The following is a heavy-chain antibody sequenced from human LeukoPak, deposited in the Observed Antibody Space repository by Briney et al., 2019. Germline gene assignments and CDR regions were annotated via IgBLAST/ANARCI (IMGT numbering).Heavy chain of an antibody. Sequence: GGSLRLSCAASGFTFSSYSMNWVRQAPGKGLEWVSSISSSSSYIYYADSVKGRFTISRDSAKNSLYLQMNSLRAEDTAVYYCARAGDSSGYSPVEYWGQGTLVTVFS. D-gene: IGHD3-22*01. CDR3: ARAGDSSGYSPVEY. CDR2: ISSSSSYI. J-gene: IGHJ4*02. V-gene: IGHV3-21*01. CDR1: GFTFSSYS.